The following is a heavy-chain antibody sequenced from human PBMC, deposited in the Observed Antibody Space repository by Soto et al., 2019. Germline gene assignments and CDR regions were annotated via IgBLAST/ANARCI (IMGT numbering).Heavy chain of an antibody. CDR3: ARSQGSSTSLEIYYYYYYGMDV. Sequence: QVQLVQSGAEVKKPGSSVKVSCKASGGTFSSYAISWVRKAPGQGLEWMGGIIPISGTANDAQKFQGRVTITADESTSTAYMELSSLRSEDTAVYYCARSQGSSTSLEIYYYYYYGMDVWGQGTTVTVSS. D-gene: IGHD2-2*01. J-gene: IGHJ6*02. CDR1: GGTFSSYA. CDR2: IIPISGTA. V-gene: IGHV1-69*01.